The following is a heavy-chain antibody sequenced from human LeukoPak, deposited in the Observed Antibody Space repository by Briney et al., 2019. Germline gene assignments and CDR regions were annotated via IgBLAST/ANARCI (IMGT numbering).Heavy chain of an antibody. CDR2: ISSDNGNT. J-gene: IGHJ3*01. CDR3: ARDYLTTGTTAFYL. CDR1: GYIFTNYG. V-gene: IGHV1-18*01. Sequence: ASVKVSCTTSGYIFTNYGISWVRQAPGQGLEWMGWISSDNGNTNYAQKLQGRVTVTTDTSTNTAYLELRSLRSDATAVYYCARDYLTTGTTAFYLWGQGTVVTVSS. D-gene: IGHD1-1*01.